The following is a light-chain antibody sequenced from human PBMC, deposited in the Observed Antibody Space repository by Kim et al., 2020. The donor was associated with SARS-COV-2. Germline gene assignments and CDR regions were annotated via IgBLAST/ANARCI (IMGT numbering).Light chain of an antibody. J-gene: IGKJ2*01. CDR2: GAS. CDR3: QQYGSSPG. Sequence: SVSPGERATLSCRASQSVSSSYLAWYQQKPGQAPRLLIYGASSRATGIPDRFSGSGSGTDFTLTISRREPEDFAVYYCQQYGSSPGFGQGTKLEI. CDR1: QSVSSSY. V-gene: IGKV3-20*01.